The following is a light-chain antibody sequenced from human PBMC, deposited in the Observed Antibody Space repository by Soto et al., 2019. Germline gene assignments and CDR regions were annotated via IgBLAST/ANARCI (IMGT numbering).Light chain of an antibody. Sequence: DIQMTQSPSTLSGSVGDRVTITCRASQTISSWLAWYQQKPGKAPKLLIYDASSLESGVPSRFSGSGSGTEFTLTISSLQPDDFATYYCQQYYSYPPITFGQGTRLEIK. CDR1: QTISSW. V-gene: IGKV1-5*01. CDR2: DAS. J-gene: IGKJ5*01. CDR3: QQYYSYPPIT.